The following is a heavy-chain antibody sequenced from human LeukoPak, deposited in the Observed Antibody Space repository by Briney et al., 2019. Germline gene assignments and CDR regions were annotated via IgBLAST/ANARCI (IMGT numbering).Heavy chain of an antibody. CDR3: AKGRGYCTGGSCYSDY. J-gene: IGHJ4*02. V-gene: IGHV3-23*01. D-gene: IGHD2-15*01. CDR1: GFTFSNYA. CDR2: ISGSDGST. Sequence: GGSLRLSCTASGFTFSNYAMSWVRQAPGKGLEWVSTISGSDGSTYYADSVKGRFTISRDNSKDTLYLQMNSLRVEDTAIYYCAKGRGYCTGGSCYSDYWGQGTLVTVSS.